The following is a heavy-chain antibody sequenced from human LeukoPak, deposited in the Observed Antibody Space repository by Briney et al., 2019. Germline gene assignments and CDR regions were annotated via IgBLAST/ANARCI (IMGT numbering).Heavy chain of an antibody. CDR2: ISWNSGSM. CDR3: AKANSSWAAFDY. D-gene: IGHD2-2*01. V-gene: IGHV3-9*01. Sequence: GGSLRLSCAASGFTFDDYAMHWVRQAPGKGLEWVSGISWNSGSMGYADSVKGRFTISRDNAKNSLYLQMNSLRAEDTALYYCAKANSSWAAFDYWGQGTLVTVSS. CDR1: GFTFDDYA. J-gene: IGHJ4*02.